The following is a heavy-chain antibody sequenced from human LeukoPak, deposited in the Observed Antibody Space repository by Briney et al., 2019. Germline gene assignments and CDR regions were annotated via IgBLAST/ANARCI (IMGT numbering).Heavy chain of an antibody. CDR1: GGSISSYH. D-gene: IGHD5-18*01. Sequence: SETLSLTCTVSGGSISSYHCNWIRQSPGKGLEWIGYIPYSGSPNYNPSLKSRVTISVDTSRNQCSMKLSSVVATDTAVYYCGRRGYNYGPSYFDNWGQGIVVTVSS. CDR2: IPYSGSP. J-gene: IGHJ4*02. V-gene: IGHV4-59*12. CDR3: GRRGYNYGPSYFDN.